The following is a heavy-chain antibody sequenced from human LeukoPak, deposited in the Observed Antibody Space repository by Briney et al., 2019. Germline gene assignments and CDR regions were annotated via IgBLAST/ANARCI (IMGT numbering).Heavy chain of an antibody. CDR3: ARGKPRGNYDISGFDY. D-gene: IGHD3-22*01. Sequence: PSETLSLTCTVSGGSISRYYWSWIRQPPGKGLEWIGYIYYSGSTNYNPSLKSRVTISLDTSKNQLSLKLSSVTAADTAVYYCARGKPRGNYDISGFDYWGQGTLVTVSS. V-gene: IGHV4-59*08. CDR2: IYYSGST. CDR1: GGSISRYY. J-gene: IGHJ4*02.